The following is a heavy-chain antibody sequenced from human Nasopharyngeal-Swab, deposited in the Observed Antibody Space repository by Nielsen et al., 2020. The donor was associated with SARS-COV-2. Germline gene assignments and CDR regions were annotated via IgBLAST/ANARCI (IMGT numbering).Heavy chain of an antibody. V-gene: IGHV4-59*08. Sequence: QPPGKGLEWVGYVYYTGGTSYNPSLKSRVTISLDTSKKQFSLRLTSVTPADTAIYYCARMDAATDFWGQGTLVTVSS. J-gene: IGHJ4*02. D-gene: IGHD2-15*01. CDR2: VYYTGGT. CDR3: ARMDAATDF.